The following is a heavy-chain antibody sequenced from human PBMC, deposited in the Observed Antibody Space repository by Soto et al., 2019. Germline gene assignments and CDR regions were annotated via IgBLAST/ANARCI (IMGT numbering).Heavy chain of an antibody. CDR3: ARGPSTSTYNWFDP. CDR1: GFTFSSYS. CDR2: ISYDGSSK. Sequence: GESLKISCAASGFTFSSYSMHWVRQAPGKGLGWVALISYDGSSKYYADSMKGRFTISRDNSKNTLYLQINSLRAEDTAVYYCARGPSTSTYNWFDPWGQGTLVTVSS. D-gene: IGHD2-2*01. V-gene: IGHV3-30-3*01. J-gene: IGHJ5*02.